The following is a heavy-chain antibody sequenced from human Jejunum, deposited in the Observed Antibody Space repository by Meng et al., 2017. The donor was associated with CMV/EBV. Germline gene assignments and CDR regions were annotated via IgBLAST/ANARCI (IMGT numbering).Heavy chain of an antibody. J-gene: IGHJ2*01. V-gene: IGHV3-66*01. D-gene: IGHD6-13*01. Sequence: FSVGRRDMSWVRKDPGKGTEWVSGIFGGGDTYYEDVVKGRFTISRDNSKNTLYLQMNALRAEDTALDYCASIKQQLVGGTYWYFDLWGPGTLVTVSS. CDR2: IFGGGDT. CDR1: FSVGRRD. CDR3: ASIKQQLVGGTYWYFDL.